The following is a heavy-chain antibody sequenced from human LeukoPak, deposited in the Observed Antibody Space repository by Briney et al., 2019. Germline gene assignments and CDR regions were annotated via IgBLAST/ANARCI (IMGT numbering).Heavy chain of an antibody. CDR3: ATLKYDYGAIYGMDV. D-gene: IGHD4-17*01. V-gene: IGHV4-39*01. Sequence: NPSETLSLTCTVSGGSISSSSYYWGWIRQPPGKGLEWIGSIYYSGSTYYNPSLKSRVTISVDTSKNQFSLKLSSVTAADTAVYYCATLKYDYGAIYGMDVWSQGTTVTVSS. J-gene: IGHJ6*02. CDR2: IYYSGST. CDR1: GGSISSSSYY.